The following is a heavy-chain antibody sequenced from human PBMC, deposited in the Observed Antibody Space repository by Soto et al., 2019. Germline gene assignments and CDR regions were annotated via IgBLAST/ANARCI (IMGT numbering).Heavy chain of an antibody. J-gene: IGHJ6*02. CDR3: ARAPIYTAMVIDYGMDV. Sequence: SVKVSCKASVGTFRSYAISWVRQAPGQGLEWMGGIIPIFGTANYAQKFQGRVTITADESTSTAYMELSSLRSEDTAVYYCARAPIYTAMVIDYGMDVWGQGTTVTVSS. V-gene: IGHV1-69*13. D-gene: IGHD5-18*01. CDR2: IIPIFGTA. CDR1: VGTFRSYA.